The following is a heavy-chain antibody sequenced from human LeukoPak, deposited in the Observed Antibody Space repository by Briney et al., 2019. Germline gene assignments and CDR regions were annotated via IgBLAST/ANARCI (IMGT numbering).Heavy chain of an antibody. V-gene: IGHV3-11*04. CDR2: ISSSGSTI. CDR1: GFTFSDYY. Sequence: GGSLRLSCAASGFTFSDYYMSWIRQAPGKGLEWVSYISSSGSTIYYADSVKGRFTISRDNAKNSLYLQMNSLRAEDTAVYYCASERSDIVVVPALLWGQGTLVTVSS. CDR3: ASERSDIVVVPALL. J-gene: IGHJ4*02. D-gene: IGHD2-2*01.